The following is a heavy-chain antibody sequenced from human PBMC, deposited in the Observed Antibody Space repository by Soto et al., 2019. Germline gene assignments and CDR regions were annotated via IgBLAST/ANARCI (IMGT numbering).Heavy chain of an antibody. CDR2: IIPIFGTA. CDR1: GGTFSSYA. J-gene: IGHJ5*02. V-gene: IGHV1-69*13. CDR3: ARDEISLAVDNWFDP. Sequence: SVKVSCKASGGTFSSYAISWVRQAPGQGLEWMGGIIPIFGTANYAQKFQGRVTITADESTSTAYMELSSLRSEDTAVYYCARDEISLAVDNWFDPWGQGALVTVSS. D-gene: IGHD2-15*01.